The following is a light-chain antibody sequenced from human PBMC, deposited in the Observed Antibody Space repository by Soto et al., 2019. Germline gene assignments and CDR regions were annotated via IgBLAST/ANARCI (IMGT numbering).Light chain of an antibody. Sequence: QSVLTQPASVSGSPGQSITISCAGTGSDVGAYNLVSWYQQHPGKALKLIICEVNTRPSGISNRFSGSKSGDTASLTISGLQAEDEADYFCCSNAGIVAYVFGTGTKVTV. CDR2: EVN. CDR1: GSDVGAYNL. V-gene: IGLV2-23*02. J-gene: IGLJ1*01. CDR3: CSNAGIVAYV.